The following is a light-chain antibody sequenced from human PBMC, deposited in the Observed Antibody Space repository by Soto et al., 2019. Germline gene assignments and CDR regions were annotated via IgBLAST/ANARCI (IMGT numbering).Light chain of an antibody. Sequence: QSVLTQPASVSGSPGQSITISCTGTSSDVGSYNLVSWYQQHPGKAPKLMIYEVSKRPSGVSNRFSGSKSGNTASLTISGLQAEDEADYYCCSYGGRSTYHVFRSGDKVTVL. J-gene: IGLJ1*01. V-gene: IGLV2-23*02. CDR1: SSDVGSYNL. CDR3: CSYGGRSTYHV. CDR2: EVS.